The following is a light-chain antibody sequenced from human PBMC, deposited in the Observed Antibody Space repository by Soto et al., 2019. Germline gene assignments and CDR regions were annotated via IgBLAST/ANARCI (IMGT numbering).Light chain of an antibody. J-gene: IGKJ4*01. CDR2: AAS. CDR3: QQSYSPSLT. Sequence: DIPMTQSPSSLSASVGDRVTITCRASQSISSYLNWYQQKPGKAPKLLIYAASSLQGGVPSRFSGSGSGTDFTLTISSLQPEDFATYYCQQSYSPSLTFGGGTKVEIK. V-gene: IGKV1-39*01. CDR1: QSISSY.